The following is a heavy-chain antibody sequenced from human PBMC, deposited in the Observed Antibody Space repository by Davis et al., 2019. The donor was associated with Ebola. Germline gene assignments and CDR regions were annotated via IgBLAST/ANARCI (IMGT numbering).Heavy chain of an antibody. V-gene: IGHV1-18*01. D-gene: IGHD5-12*01. J-gene: IGHJ6*02. Sequence: ASVKVSCKASGYTFTSYGISWVRQAPGQGLEWMGWISAYNGNTNYAQKLQGRVTMTTDTSTSTAYMELRSLRSDDTAVYYCARDPVGGYDLYYYYGMDVWGQGTTVTVSS. CDR1: GYTFTSYG. CDR2: ISAYNGNT. CDR3: ARDPVGGYDLYYYYGMDV.